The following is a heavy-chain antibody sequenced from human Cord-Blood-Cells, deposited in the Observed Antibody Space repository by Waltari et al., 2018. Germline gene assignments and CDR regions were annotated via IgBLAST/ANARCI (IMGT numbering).Heavy chain of an antibody. CDR2: IYYSGST. CDR3: AAGIAVAVWYFDL. J-gene: IGHJ2*01. Sequence: QLQLQESGPGLVKPSETLSLTCTVSGGSISSSSYYWGWIRQPPGKGLEWIGSIYYSGSTYYHPSLKSRVPISVDTAKNQFSLKLSSVTAADTAVYYWAAGIAVAVWYFDLWGRGTLVTVSS. V-gene: IGHV4-39*01. D-gene: IGHD6-19*01. CDR1: GGSISSSSYY.